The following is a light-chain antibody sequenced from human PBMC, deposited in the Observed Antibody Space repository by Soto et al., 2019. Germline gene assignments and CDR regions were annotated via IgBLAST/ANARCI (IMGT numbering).Light chain of an antibody. Sequence: QSVLTQPPSVSGTPGQRVSISCSGSRSNIGINAVDWYHQLPGTAPMVLIYANNQRPSGVPDRFSGSKSGTSASLAINGLQSDDEAHYYCAAWDDSLNGLVFGGGTKVTVL. J-gene: IGLJ2*01. CDR3: AAWDDSLNGLV. CDR1: RSNIGINA. V-gene: IGLV1-44*01. CDR2: ANN.